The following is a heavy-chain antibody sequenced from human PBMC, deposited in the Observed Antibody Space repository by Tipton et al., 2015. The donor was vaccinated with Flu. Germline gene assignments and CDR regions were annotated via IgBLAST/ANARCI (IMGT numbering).Heavy chain of an antibody. Sequence: TLSLTCSVSGDSMGSGYFWGWIRQPPGQGLEWIGNIHRSGTPYYNPSLKSRVTMSVDTSRNYFSLKLYSVTAADTAVYFCAVRDYSNYVSDPKSWFDPWGQGILVTVST. CDR2: IHRSGTP. J-gene: IGHJ5*02. V-gene: IGHV4-38-2*01. CDR1: GDSMGSGYF. D-gene: IGHD4-11*01. CDR3: AVRDYSNYVSDPKSWFDP.